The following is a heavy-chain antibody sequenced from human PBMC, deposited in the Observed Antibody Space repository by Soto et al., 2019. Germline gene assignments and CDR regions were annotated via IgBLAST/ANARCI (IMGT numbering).Heavy chain of an antibody. CDR2: ISYDGSNK. Sequence: QVQLVESGGGVVQPGRSLRLSCAASGFTFSSYAMHWVRQAPGMGLEWVAVISYDGSNKYYADSVKGRFTISRDNSKNTLYLQMNSLRAEDTAVYYCARGPQLDYWGQGTLVTVSS. J-gene: IGHJ4*02. CDR3: ARGPQLDY. V-gene: IGHV3-30-3*01. CDR1: GFTFSSYA.